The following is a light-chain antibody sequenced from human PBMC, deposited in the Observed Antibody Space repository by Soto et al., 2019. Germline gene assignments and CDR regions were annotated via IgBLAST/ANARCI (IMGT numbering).Light chain of an antibody. CDR1: QSVNSY. V-gene: IGKV3-11*01. Sequence: EIVLTKSPATLSLSPGERATLSCRASQSVNSYLAWYQQKPGQAPRLLIYDASNTATGIPARFSGSGSGSDFTLTISILEPEDVAVYYCQQRSNWPLMYTFGQGTQLEIK. CDR2: DAS. J-gene: IGKJ2*01. CDR3: QQRSNWPLMYT.